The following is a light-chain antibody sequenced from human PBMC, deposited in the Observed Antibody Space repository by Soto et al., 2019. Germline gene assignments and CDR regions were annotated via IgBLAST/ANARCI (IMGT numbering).Light chain of an antibody. Sequence: EIVLTQSPATLSLSPGERATLSCRASQSVSSYLAWYQQKPGQAPRLLIYDASNRATGIPARFGGSGSGTDFTLTISSLEPEDFAVYYCQQRSNWPPRITFGQGTRLEMK. V-gene: IGKV3-11*01. CDR3: QQRSNWPPRIT. J-gene: IGKJ5*01. CDR1: QSVSSY. CDR2: DAS.